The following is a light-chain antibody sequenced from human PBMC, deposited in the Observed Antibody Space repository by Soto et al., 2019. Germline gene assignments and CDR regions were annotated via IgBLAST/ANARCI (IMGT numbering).Light chain of an antibody. Sequence: QSVLTQAASVSGSPGQSITISCTGTSSDVGACNYVSWYQQHPGKAPKLMIYDVSKRPSGVSNRFSGSKSGNTASLTISGLQAEDEADYYCSSYTRSITLVFGGGTKVTVL. CDR1: SSDVGACNY. CDR3: SSYTRSITLV. CDR2: DVS. V-gene: IGLV2-14*03. J-gene: IGLJ2*01.